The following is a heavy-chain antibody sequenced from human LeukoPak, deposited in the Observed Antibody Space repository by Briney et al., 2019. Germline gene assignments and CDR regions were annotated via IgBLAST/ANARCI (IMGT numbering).Heavy chain of an antibody. J-gene: IGHJ4*02. D-gene: IGHD5-18*01. CDR3: ASGSNVATAMAPYYFDY. CDR2: IGRNNGNT. V-gene: IGHV1-18*01. CDR1: GYTFTNYG. Sequence: ASVKVSCKASGYTFTNYGITWVRQAPGQGLEWMGWIGRNNGNTKFAQKLQGRVTMTTDTSTTTAYMELRSLRSDDTAVYYCASGSNVATAMAPYYFDYWGQGTLVTVSS.